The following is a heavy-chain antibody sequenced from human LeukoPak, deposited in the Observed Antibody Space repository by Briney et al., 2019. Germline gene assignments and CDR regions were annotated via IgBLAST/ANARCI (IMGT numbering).Heavy chain of an antibody. Sequence: GGSLRLSCAASGFSFSTYEMNWVRQAPGKGLEWVSAISGSGGSTYYADSVKGRFTISRDNSKNTLYLKMNTLRAEDTAVYYCAKRHCWRFSGVSCYGAFDIWGQGTMVTVSS. CDR3: AKRHCWRFSGVSCYGAFDI. V-gene: IGHV3-23*01. CDR1: GFSFSTYE. D-gene: IGHD2-15*01. J-gene: IGHJ3*02. CDR2: ISGSGGST.